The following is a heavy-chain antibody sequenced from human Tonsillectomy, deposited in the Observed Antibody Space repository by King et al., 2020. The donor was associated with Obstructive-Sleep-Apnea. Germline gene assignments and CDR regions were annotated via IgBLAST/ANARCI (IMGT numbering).Heavy chain of an antibody. D-gene: IGHD5-12*01. CDR1: GFTFSSYA. V-gene: IGHV3-23*04. CDR2: ISGSGGST. CDR3: AKFGRGYSGYNEYYFDY. J-gene: IGHJ4*02. Sequence: VQLVESGGGLVQPGGSLRLSCAASGFTFSSYAMTWVRQAPGTGLEWVSAISGSGGSTYYADSVKGRFTISRDNSKNTLYLQMNSLRAEDTAVYYCAKFGRGYSGYNEYYFDYWGQGTLVTVSS.